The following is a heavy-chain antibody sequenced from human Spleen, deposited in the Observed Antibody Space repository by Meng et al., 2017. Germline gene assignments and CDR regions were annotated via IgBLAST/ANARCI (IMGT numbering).Heavy chain of an antibody. J-gene: IGHJ4*02. CDR3: ARLVAIDY. D-gene: IGHD2-2*01. CDR1: EGIFSSYA. V-gene: IGHV1-69*12. Sequence: QVQRVQLGAEGKKPGSSVKCAFKASEGIFSSYAISWVRHAPGQGLEWMRGIIPVFCTAKYAQNFQGRVTITAYESTSTAYMELISLRSEDTSVYYCARLVAIDYWGQGTLVTVSS. CDR2: IIPVFCTA.